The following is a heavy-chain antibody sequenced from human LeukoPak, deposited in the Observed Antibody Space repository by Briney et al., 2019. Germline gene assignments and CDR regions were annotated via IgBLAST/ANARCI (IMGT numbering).Heavy chain of an antibody. CDR3: ARDRKGDYYDSSGSHMDV. CDR2: IYYSGST. V-gene: IGHV4-59*01. D-gene: IGHD3-22*01. J-gene: IGHJ6*03. CDR1: GDSISSSY. Sequence: SETLSLTCTVSGDSISSSYWSWIRQPPGKGLEWIGYIYYSGSTNYNSSLKSRVTISVDTSKNQFSLKLSSVTAADTAVYYCARDRKGDYYDSSGSHMDVWGKGTTVTVSS.